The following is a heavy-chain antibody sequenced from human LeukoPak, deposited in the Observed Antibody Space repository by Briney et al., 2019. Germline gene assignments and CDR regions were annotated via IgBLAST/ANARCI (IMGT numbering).Heavy chain of an antibody. CDR1: GGSFSGYY. CDR3: ARAEVYYFDY. Sequence: SETLSLTCAVYGGSFSGYYWTWIRQPAGKGLEWIGRINTSGSTNYNPSLRGRVTISVDTSKNQFSLKLNSVTAADTAVYYCARAEVYYFDYWGQGTLVTVSS. V-gene: IGHV4-59*10. CDR2: INTSGST. J-gene: IGHJ4*02.